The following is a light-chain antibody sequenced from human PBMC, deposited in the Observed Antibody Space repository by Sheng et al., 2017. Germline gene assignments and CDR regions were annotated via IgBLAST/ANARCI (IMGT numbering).Light chain of an antibody. J-gene: IGKJ1*01. CDR2: KAS. V-gene: IGKV1-5*03. CDR1: QSISSW. Sequence: DIQVTQSPSTLSASVGDRVTITCRASQSISSWLAWYQQKPGKAPKLLIYKASDLESGVPSRFQRQXIWDRFTLTISSLQPDDVATYYCQQYNSYQSTFGQGTKVEIK. CDR3: QQYNSYQST.